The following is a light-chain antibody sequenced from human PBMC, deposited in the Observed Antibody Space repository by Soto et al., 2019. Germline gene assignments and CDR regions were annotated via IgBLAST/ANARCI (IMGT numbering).Light chain of an antibody. CDR2: DAS. V-gene: IGKV1-13*02. J-gene: IGKJ4*01. CDR1: QGISSA. CDR3: QQFNSFPLT. Sequence: AIQLTQSPSSMSASVGDRVTLTCRASQGISSALAWYQQKPGKAPKLLIYDASSLESGGASRFSGSGSGTDCTLTISRLQPADFATYCCQQFNSFPLTFGGGTKVEIK.